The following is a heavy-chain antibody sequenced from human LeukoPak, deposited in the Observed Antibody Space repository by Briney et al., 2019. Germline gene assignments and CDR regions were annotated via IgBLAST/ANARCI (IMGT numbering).Heavy chain of an antibody. Sequence: GGSLRLSCAASGFTFSSYSMNWVRQAPGKGLEWVSSISSSSSYIYYADSVKGRFTISRDNAKNSLYLQMNSLRAEDTAVYYCARAESSTFGGVIFPDYWGQGTLVTVSS. V-gene: IGHV3-21*01. CDR2: ISSSSSYI. CDR1: GFTFSSYS. D-gene: IGHD3-16*02. CDR3: ARAESSTFGGVIFPDY. J-gene: IGHJ4*02.